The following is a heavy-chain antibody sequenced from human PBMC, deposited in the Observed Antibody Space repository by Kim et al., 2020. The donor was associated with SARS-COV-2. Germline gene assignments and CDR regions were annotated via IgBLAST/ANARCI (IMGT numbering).Heavy chain of an antibody. V-gene: IGHV3-48*02. CDR3: ASRGYYIDF. Sequence: STIYYADSVEGRFTISRDNAKNTVSLQMNSLRDDDTAMYYCASRGYYIDFWGQGTLVTVSS. D-gene: IGHD6-13*01. CDR2: STI. J-gene: IGHJ4*02.